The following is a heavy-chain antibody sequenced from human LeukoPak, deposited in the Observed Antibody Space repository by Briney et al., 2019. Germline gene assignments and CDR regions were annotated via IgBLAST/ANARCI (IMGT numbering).Heavy chain of an antibody. Sequence: TGGSLRLSCEASGFTFSNYYMSWVRQAPGKGLEWVANTKQDGSEKYYVDSVKGRFTISRDNAKKSLYLQMNSLRAEDTAVYYCAKDNGEFGYWGQGTLVTVSS. D-gene: IGHD4-17*01. CDR1: GFTFSNYY. CDR2: TKQDGSEK. J-gene: IGHJ4*02. CDR3: AKDNGEFGY. V-gene: IGHV3-7*04.